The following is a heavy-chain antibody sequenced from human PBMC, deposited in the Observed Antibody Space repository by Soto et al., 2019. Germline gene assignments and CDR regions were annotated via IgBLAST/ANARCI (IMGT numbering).Heavy chain of an antibody. J-gene: IGHJ3*02. V-gene: IGHV4-59*01. CDR1: GGSISSYY. CDR2: IYYSGST. Sequence: SLTCTVSGGSISSYYWSWIRQPPGKGLEWIGYIYYSGSTNYNPSLKSRVTISVDTSKNQFSLKLSSVTAADTAVYYCARDRDAFDIWGQGTMVTVSS. CDR3: ARDRDAFDI.